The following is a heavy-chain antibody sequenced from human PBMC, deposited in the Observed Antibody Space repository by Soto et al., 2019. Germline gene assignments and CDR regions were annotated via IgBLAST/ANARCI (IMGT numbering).Heavy chain of an antibody. CDR3: AIQSMSSNYSCYGMYV. CDR2: IGPSDSYT. CDR1: GDRLTSYC. Sequence: PGAALKIPSNGSGDRLTSYCISWVRQMPGQGLEWMGRIGPSDSYTNYSPSFQGHVTISADKSISTAYLQWSSLKASDTAMYYCAIQSMSSNYSCYGMYVCGQGTSVTVS. J-gene: IGHJ6*02. V-gene: IGHV5-10-1*01.